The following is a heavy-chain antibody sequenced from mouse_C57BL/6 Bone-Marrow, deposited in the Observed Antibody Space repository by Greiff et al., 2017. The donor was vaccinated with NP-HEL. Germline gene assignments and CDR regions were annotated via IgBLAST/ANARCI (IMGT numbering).Heavy chain of an antibody. CDR2: IWSDGST. V-gene: IGHV2-6-1*01. Sequence: VKLMESGPGLVAPSQSLSITCTVSGFSLTSYGVHWVRQPPGKGLEWLVVIWSDGSTTYNSALKSRLSISKDNSKSQVFLKMNSLQTDDTAMYYCARHTHYYGSSYDYAMDYWGQGTSVTVSS. CDR1: GFSLTSYG. J-gene: IGHJ4*01. D-gene: IGHD1-1*01. CDR3: ARHTHYYGSSYDYAMDY.